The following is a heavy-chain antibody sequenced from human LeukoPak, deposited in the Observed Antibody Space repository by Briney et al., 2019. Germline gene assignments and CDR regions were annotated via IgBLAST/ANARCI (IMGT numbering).Heavy chain of an antibody. CDR3: ARVPYCSSTCCYYFDY. V-gene: IGHV1-69*05. J-gene: IGHJ4*02. Sequence: SVKVSCKASGGTFSSYAISWVRQAPGQGLEWMGGIIPIFGTANYAQKFQGRVTITTDESTSTAYMELSSLRSEDTAVYYCARVPYCSSTCCYYFDYWGQGTLVTVSS. CDR1: GGTFSSYA. CDR2: IIPIFGTA. D-gene: IGHD2-2*01.